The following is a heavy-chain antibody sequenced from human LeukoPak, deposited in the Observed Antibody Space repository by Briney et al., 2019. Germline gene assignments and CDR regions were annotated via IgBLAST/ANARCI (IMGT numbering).Heavy chain of an antibody. CDR2: MNPNSGNT. Sequence: ASVKVSCKASGYTFTSYDINWVRQATGQGLEWMGWMNPNSGNTGYAQKFQGRVTMTRNTSTSTAYMELSSLRSEDTAVYYCARAPTYYDILTGGYYYYGMDVWGQGTTVTVSS. J-gene: IGHJ6*02. CDR3: ARAPTYYDILTGGYYYYGMDV. D-gene: IGHD3-9*01. V-gene: IGHV1-8*01. CDR1: GYTFTSYD.